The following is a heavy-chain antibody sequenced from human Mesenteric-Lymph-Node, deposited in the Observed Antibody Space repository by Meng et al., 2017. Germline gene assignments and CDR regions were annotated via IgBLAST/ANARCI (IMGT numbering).Heavy chain of an antibody. V-gene: IGHV6-1*01. Sequence: QAKLQQSGPGLVKASQTLSLTRASSGDSVSSNSAAWNWIRQSPSRGLEWLGRTYYRSKWYNDYAVSVKSRITINPDTSKNQFSLQLNSVTPEDTAVYYCARDSSSSAYSPFDYWGQGTLVTVSS. D-gene: IGHD3-22*01. CDR1: GDSVSSNSAA. CDR2: TYYRSKWYN. J-gene: IGHJ4*02. CDR3: ARDSSSSAYSPFDY.